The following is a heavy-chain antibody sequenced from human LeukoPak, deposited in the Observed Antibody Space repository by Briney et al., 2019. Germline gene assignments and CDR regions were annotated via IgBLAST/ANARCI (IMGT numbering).Heavy chain of an antibody. J-gene: IGHJ4*02. Sequence: GGSLRLSCAASGFTFSSYGMHWVRQAPGKGLEWVAVISYDGSNKYYADSVKGRFTISRDNSKNTLYLQMNSLRAEDTAVYYCARDQEGSAGYDYWGQGTLVTVSS. CDR1: GFTFSSYG. V-gene: IGHV3-30*03. CDR2: ISYDGSNK. CDR3: ARDQEGSAGYDY. D-gene: IGHD2-2*03.